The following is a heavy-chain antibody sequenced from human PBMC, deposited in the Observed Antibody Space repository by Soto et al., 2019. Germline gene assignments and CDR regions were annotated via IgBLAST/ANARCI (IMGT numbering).Heavy chain of an antibody. CDR3: VIVVVTAHHYYFDY. D-gene: IGHD2-21*02. CDR2: IIPIFGTA. CDR1: GGTFSSYA. V-gene: IGHV1-69*01. Sequence: QVQLVQSGAEVKKHGSSVKVSCKASGGTFSSYAISWVRQAPGQGLEWMGGIIPIFGTANYAQKFQGRVTITADESTSTAYMEVSSLRAEDTAVYYCVIVVVTAHHYYFDYWGQGTLVTVSS. J-gene: IGHJ4*02.